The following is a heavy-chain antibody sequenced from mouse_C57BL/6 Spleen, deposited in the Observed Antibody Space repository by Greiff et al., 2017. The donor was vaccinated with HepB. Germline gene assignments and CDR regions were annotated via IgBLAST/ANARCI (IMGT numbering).Heavy chain of an antibody. J-gene: IGHJ2*01. D-gene: IGHD1-1*01. CDR3: ATDYYGSSWYYFDY. CDR2: IYPGSGST. Sequence: QVQLQQSGAELVKPGASVKMSCKASGYTFTSYWITWVKQRPGQGLEWIGDIYPGSGSTNYNEKFKSKATLTVDTSSSTAYMQLSSLTSEDSAVYYCATDYYGSSWYYFDYWGQGTTLTVSS. CDR1: GYTFTSYW. V-gene: IGHV1-55*01.